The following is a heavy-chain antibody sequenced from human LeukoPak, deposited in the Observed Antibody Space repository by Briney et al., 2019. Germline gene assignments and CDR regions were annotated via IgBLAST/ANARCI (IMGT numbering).Heavy chain of an antibody. Sequence: GGSLRLSCAASGFTFSSYGMHWVRQAPGTGLELVAVISYDGSNKYYADSVKGRFTISRDNSKNTLYLQMNSLRAEDTAVYYCAKSYGYYFDYWGQGTLVTVSS. CDR1: GFTFSSYG. V-gene: IGHV3-30*18. J-gene: IGHJ4*02. CDR2: ISYDGSNK. D-gene: IGHD5-18*01. CDR3: AKSYGYYFDY.